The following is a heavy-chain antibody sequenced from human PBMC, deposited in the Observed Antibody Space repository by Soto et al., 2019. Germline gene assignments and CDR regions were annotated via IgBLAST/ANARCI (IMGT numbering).Heavy chain of an antibody. D-gene: IGHD5-18*01. CDR2: INYTGST. V-gene: IGHV4-31*03. CDR1: GGSLSNANYF. Sequence: QVHLQESGPGLLKPSQTLSLTCSVSGGSLSNANYFWSWIRQHPGKGLEWIGYINYTGSTFYNPTLESRLTIAVEPSKRQFSLDLSAVTAADTAIYYCARVYISSGGGYSCPGWFAPWGQGTLVTVSS. CDR3: ARVYISSGGGYSCPGWFAP. J-gene: IGHJ5*02.